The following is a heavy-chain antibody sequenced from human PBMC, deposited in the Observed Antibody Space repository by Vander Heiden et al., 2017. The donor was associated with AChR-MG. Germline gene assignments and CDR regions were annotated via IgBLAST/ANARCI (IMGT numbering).Heavy chain of an antibody. CDR3: TRPIAVVHWYFDL. CDR1: VGPISRSAPF. CDR2: IEIGGTT. Sequence: QLQLHESGPGLLQPSETLPLTCTVSVGPISRSAPFWGWIRHPPGEGLASIGTIEIGGTTYYNPSLKSRVAISVDASKSHLSLKLTSVTAADTAVYFCTRPIAVVHWYFDLWGRGTLVTVSS. D-gene: IGHD6-6*01. V-gene: IGHV4-39*02. J-gene: IGHJ2*01.